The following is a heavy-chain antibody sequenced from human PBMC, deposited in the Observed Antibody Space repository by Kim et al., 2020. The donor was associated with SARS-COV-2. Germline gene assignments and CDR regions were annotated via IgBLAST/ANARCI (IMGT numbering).Heavy chain of an antibody. CDR1: GFTFDDYT. V-gene: IGHV3-43*01. CDR3: AKGSRFVLIAVATNFPEYFQH. J-gene: IGHJ1*01. Sequence: GGSLRLSCAASGFTFDDYTMHWVRQAPGKGLEWVSLISWDGGSTYYADSVKGRFTISRDNSKNSLYLQMNSLRTEDTALYYCAKGSRFVLIAVATNFPEYFQHWGQGTLVTVSS. D-gene: IGHD6-19*01. CDR2: ISWDGGST.